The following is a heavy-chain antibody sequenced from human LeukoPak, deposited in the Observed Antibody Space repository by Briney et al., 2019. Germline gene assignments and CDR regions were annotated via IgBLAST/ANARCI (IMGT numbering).Heavy chain of an antibody. CDR3: ARTCSTSCLYAFDI. D-gene: IGHD2-2*01. J-gene: IGHJ3*02. CDR1: GFTFSSYS. Sequence: PGGSLRLSCAASGFTFSSYSMNSVRQAPGKGLEWVSSISRSGSTIYYADSVKGRFTISRDNAKNSLYLQMNSLRAEDTAVYYCARTCSTSCLYAFDIWGQGTMVTVSS. V-gene: IGHV3-48*04. CDR2: ISRSGSTI.